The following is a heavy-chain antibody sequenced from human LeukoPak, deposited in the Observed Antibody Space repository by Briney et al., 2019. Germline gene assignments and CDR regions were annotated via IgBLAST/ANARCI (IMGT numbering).Heavy chain of an antibody. V-gene: IGHV3-23*01. CDR3: AKFPDACSTNCYGIGQYFDC. CDR1: GFTFNSYA. Sequence: GGSLLLSCAASGFTFNSYAMGGVRQAPGKGVEGVSATSGSGEHPYNADSGKGRFKISRESSKKTQVLQKKDMSAEGTAIYYCAKFPDACSTNCYGIGQYFDCWGQGTLVTVSS. CDR2: TSGSGEHP. D-gene: IGHD2-2*01. J-gene: IGHJ4*02.